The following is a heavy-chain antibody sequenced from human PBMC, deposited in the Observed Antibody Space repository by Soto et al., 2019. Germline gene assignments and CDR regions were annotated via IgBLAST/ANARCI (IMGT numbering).Heavy chain of an antibody. J-gene: IGHJ6*02. CDR3: AREVDDGRFLEWTNYYYYYGMDV. D-gene: IGHD3-3*01. V-gene: IGHV3-30-3*01. CDR1: GFTFSSYA. Sequence: GGSLRLSCAASGFTFSSYAMHWVRQAPGKGLEWVAVISYDGSNKYYADSVKGRFTISRDNSKNTLYLQMNSLRAEDTAVYYCAREVDDGRFLEWTNYYYYYGMDVWGQGTTVTVSS. CDR2: ISYDGSNK.